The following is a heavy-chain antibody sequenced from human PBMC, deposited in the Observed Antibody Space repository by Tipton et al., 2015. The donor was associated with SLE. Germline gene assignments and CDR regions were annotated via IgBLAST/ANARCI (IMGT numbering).Heavy chain of an antibody. CDR2: IYYSGST. Sequence: LRLSCTVSGGTISSYYWSWIRQPPGKGLEWIGYIYYSGSTNYNPSLKSRVTISVDTSKNQFSLKLSSVTPADTAVYYCARVHDFCYFQHCCQGSLVTGSS. CDR3: ARVHDFCYFQH. V-gene: IGHV4-59*01. D-gene: IGHD3-3*01. CDR1: GGTISSYY. J-gene: IGHJ1*01.